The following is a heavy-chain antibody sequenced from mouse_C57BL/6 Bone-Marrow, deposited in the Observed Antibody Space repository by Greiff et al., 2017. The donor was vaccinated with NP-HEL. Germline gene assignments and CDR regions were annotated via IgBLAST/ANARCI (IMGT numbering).Heavy chain of an antibody. V-gene: IGHV5-6*01. Sequence: EVQGVESGGDLVNPGGSLKLSCAASGFTFSSYGMSWVRQTPDKRLEWVATISSGGSYTYYPDSVKGRFTISRDNAKNTLYLQMSSLKSEDTAMYYCVRRFRGYYAMDYWGQGTSVTVSS. D-gene: IGHD3-3*01. CDR1: GFTFSSYG. CDR3: VRRFRGYYAMDY. CDR2: ISSGGSYT. J-gene: IGHJ4*01.